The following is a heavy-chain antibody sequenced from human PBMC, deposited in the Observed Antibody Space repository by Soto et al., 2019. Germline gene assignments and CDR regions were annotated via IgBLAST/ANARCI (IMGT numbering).Heavy chain of an antibody. J-gene: IGHJ6*02. CDR2: INPNSGGT. D-gene: IGHD2-2*02. V-gene: IGHV1-2*02. CDR3: ARFLSEGYCTITGCYTRPLYGMDV. Sequence: QEQLVQSGAEVKKPGASVKVSCKASGYTFSGYYIHWLRQAPGQGLEWMGWINPNSGGTNFAQKFQGRVTVIRDTITSTAYMELSRLTSDDTAVYYCARFLSEGYCTITGCYTRPLYGMDVWGQGTTVTVSS. CDR1: GYTFSGYY.